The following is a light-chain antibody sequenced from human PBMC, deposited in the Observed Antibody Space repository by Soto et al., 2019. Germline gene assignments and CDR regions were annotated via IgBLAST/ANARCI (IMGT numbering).Light chain of an antibody. V-gene: IGKV1-8*01. CDR1: QGISSY. J-gene: IGKJ2*01. CDR2: AAA. CDR3: QQYFSYPYT. Sequence: AIRMTQSPSPFSASTGDRVTITCRASQGISSYLAWYQQKPGKAPNLLIYAAATLQRGAPSRFSGSGSGTDFTLIISRLQSEDFATYYCQQYFSYPYTFGQGTKLEI.